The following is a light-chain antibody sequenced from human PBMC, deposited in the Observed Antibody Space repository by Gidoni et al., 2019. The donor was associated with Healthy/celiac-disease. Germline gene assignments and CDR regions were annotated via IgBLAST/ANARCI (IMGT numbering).Light chain of an antibody. J-gene: IGKJ1*01. CDR1: QGISSS. V-gene: IGKV1-8*01. CDR3: QQYYSYPRT. Sequence: IRMTQSPSSFSASQGARVTIPCRASQGISSSFAWYQQKPGKPPKLLIYAASTLQSRFPSRFSCSGSGTDFTLTISCRQSEDFSTYYCQQYYSYPRTFGQGTKVEIK. CDR2: AAS.